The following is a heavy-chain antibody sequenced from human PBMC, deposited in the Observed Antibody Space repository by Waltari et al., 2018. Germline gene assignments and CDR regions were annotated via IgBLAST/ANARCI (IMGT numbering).Heavy chain of an antibody. V-gene: IGHV3-33*01. CDR1: GFTFSSYG. CDR2: IWYDVSNK. J-gene: IGHJ1*01. CDR3: ARDRPQYSSSGYFQH. Sequence: QVQLVESGGGVVQPGRSLRLSCAASGFTFSSYGMHWVRQAPGKGLEWVAVIWYDVSNKYYADSVKGRFTISRDNSKNTLYLQMNSLRAEDTAVYYCARDRPQYSSSGYFQHWGQGTLVTVSS. D-gene: IGHD6-6*01.